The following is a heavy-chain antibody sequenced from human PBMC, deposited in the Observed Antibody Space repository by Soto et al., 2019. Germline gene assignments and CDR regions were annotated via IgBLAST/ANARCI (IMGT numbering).Heavy chain of an antibody. V-gene: IGHV1-3*01. J-gene: IGHJ4*02. Sequence: ASVKVSCKASGYTFTSYAMHWVRQAPGERLEWMGWINADNGNTNYAQKVQGRVTLTRDTSTSTAYMELTSLRSDDTAVYYCARLDDFDWLAAFDYWGQGTLVTVSS. CDR1: GYTFTSYA. D-gene: IGHD3-9*01. CDR3: ARLDDFDWLAAFDY. CDR2: INADNGNT.